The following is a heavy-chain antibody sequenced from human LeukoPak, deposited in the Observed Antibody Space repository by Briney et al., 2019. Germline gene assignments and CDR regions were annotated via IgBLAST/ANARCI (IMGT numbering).Heavy chain of an antibody. CDR1: GFTFSSYE. D-gene: IGHD6-13*01. V-gene: IGHV3-48*03. Sequence: GGSLRLSYAASGFTFSSYEMNWVRQAPGKGLEWVSYISSSGSTIYYADSVKGRFTISRDNAKNSLYLQMNSLRAEDTAVYYCARQIAAAGSFDYWGQGTLVTVSS. CDR3: ARQIAAAGSFDY. CDR2: ISSSGSTI. J-gene: IGHJ4*02.